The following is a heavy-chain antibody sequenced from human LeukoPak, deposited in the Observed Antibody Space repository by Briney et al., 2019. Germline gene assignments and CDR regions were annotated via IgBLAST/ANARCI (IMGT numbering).Heavy chain of an antibody. CDR3: VRGSHGSGSPSPYYYYMDV. D-gene: IGHD3-10*01. V-gene: IGHV1-8*01. J-gene: IGHJ6*03. Sequence: ASVKVSCKTSGYTFTSFDINWVRQATGQGLEWVGWMNPNSGNTGYAQRFQGRVSMTSDTSVSTAYMELSSLTSEDTAVYYCVRGSHGSGSPSPYYYYMDVWGKGTTVTVPS. CDR1: GYTFTSFD. CDR2: MNPNSGNT.